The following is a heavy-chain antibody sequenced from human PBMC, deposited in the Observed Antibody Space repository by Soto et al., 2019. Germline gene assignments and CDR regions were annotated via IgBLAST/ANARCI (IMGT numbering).Heavy chain of an antibody. CDR2: IKQDGSEK. D-gene: IGHD2-2*01. CDR3: ARAPNIVLVPAALRSYYYYYGMDV. V-gene: IGHV3-7*01. CDR1: GFTFSSYW. J-gene: IGHJ6*02. Sequence: EVQLVESGGGLVQPGGSLRLSCAASGFTFSSYWMSWVRQAPGKGLEWVANIKQDGSEKYYVDSVKGRFTISRDNAKNSLYLQMNGLRAEDTAVYYCARAPNIVLVPAALRSYYYYYGMDVWGQGTTVTVSS.